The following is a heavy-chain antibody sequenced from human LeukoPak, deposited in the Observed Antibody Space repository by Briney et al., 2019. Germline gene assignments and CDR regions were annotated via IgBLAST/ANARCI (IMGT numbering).Heavy chain of an antibody. D-gene: IGHD6-19*01. CDR1: GFTFSSYA. CDR3: AKDLGAVAGTFDN. Sequence: GGSLRLSCAASGFTFSSYAMSWVRQAPGEGLEWVSVISGRGGSTYYADSVKGRFTISRDNSKNTLYLQMSSLRAEDTAVYYCAKDLGAVAGTFDNWGQGTLVTVSS. CDR2: ISGRGGST. V-gene: IGHV3-23*01. J-gene: IGHJ4*02.